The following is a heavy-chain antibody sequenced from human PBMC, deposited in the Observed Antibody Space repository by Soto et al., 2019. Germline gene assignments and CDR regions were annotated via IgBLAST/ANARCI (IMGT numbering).Heavy chain of an antibody. CDR1: GGSISSSSYY. Sequence: PSETLSLTCTVSGGSISSSSYYWGWIRQPPGKGLEWIGSIYYSGSTYYNPSLKSRVTISVDTSKNQFSLKLSSVTAADTAVYYCARLTLIVVVPNYGMDVWGQGTTVTVSS. CDR3: ARLTLIVVVPNYGMDV. CDR2: IYYSGST. D-gene: IGHD3-22*01. V-gene: IGHV4-39*01. J-gene: IGHJ6*02.